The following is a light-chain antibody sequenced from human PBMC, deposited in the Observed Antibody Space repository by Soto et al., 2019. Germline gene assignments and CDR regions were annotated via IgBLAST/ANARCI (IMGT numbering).Light chain of an antibody. CDR3: QQSYSTPWT. CDR2: AAS. V-gene: IGKV1-39*01. Sequence: IQMTQSASSLSASVGERVTISGRASQSISSYLNWYQQKPGQAPKLLIYAASSLQSGVPSRFSGSGSGTDFTLTISSLQPEDFATYYCQQSYSTPWTFGQGTKVDIK. J-gene: IGKJ1*01. CDR1: QSISSY.